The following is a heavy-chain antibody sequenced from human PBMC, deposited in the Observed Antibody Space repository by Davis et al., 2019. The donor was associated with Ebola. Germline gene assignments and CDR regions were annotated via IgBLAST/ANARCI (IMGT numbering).Heavy chain of an antibody. CDR2: IIPIFGTA. D-gene: IGHD1-1*01. V-gene: IGHV1-69*13. Sequence: SVKVSCKASGGTFSSYAISWVRQAPGQGLEWMGGIIPIFGTANYAQKFQGRVTITADESTSTAYMELSSLRSEDTAVYYCARDGSAWAQPQLLNDDYYYGMDVWGQGTTVTVSS. J-gene: IGHJ6*02. CDR1: GGTFSSYA. CDR3: ARDGSAWAQPQLLNDDYYYGMDV.